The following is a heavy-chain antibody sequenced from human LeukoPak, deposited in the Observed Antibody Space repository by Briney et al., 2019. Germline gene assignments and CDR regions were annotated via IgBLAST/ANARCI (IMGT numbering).Heavy chain of an antibody. Sequence: GASVKVSCKASGYTFTYYYVHWMRQAPGQGLECMGWLNPTTGGTYYAQKFQGRVTMTRDTSISTIYVDLSRLTSDDTAVYYCARDYRPTDCSGGDCPYYYFDYWGQGTLVTVSS. D-gene: IGHD2-15*01. J-gene: IGHJ4*02. CDR1: GYTFTYYY. CDR3: ARDYRPTDCSGGDCPYYYFDY. V-gene: IGHV1-2*02. CDR2: LNPTTGGT.